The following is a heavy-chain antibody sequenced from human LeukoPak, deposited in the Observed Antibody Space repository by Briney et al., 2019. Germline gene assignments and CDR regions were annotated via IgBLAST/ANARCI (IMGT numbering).Heavy chain of an antibody. V-gene: IGHV4-59*01. D-gene: IGHD3-22*01. CDR1: GGSISSYY. CDR2: IYYSGST. J-gene: IGHJ4*02. Sequence: SETLSLTCTVSGGSISSYYWSWIRQSPGKGLEWIGCIYYSGSTNYNPSLKSRVTISLGTSKTHFSLRLRSVTAADTAVYYCARVVYYDSSGYFDYWGQGTLVTVSS. CDR3: ARVVYYDSSGYFDY.